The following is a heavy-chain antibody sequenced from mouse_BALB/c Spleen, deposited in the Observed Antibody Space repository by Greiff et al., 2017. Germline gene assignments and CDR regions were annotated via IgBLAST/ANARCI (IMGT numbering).Heavy chain of an antibody. D-gene: IGHD1-1*01. CDR1: GFAFSSYG. CDR3: ARASVVGDWYFDV. CDR2: INSNGGST. J-gene: IGHJ1*01. V-gene: IGHV5-6-3*01. Sequence: EVMLVESGGGLVKPGGSLKLSCAASGFAFSSYGMSWVRQTPDKRLELVATINSNGGSTYYPDSVKGRFTISRDNAKNTLYLQMSSLKSEDTAMYYCARASVVGDWYFDVWGAGTTVTVSS.